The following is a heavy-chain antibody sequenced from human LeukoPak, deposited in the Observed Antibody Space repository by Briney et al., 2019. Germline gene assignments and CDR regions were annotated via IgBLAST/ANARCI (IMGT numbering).Heavy chain of an antibody. CDR1: GFTFSSYW. D-gene: IGHD3-9*01. CDR3: ARAQRYFDWLFDY. CDR2: IKQDGSEK. V-gene: IGHV3-7*01. Sequence: GGSLRLSCAASGFTFSSYWMSWVRQAPGKGLEWVANIKQDGSEKDYVDSVKGRFTISRDNAKNSLYLQMNSLRAEDTAVYYCARAQRYFDWLFDYWGQGTLVTVSS. J-gene: IGHJ4*02.